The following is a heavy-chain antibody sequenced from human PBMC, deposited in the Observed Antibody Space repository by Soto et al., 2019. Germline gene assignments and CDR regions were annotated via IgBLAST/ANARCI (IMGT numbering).Heavy chain of an antibody. V-gene: IGHV4-59*08. J-gene: IGHJ4*02. CDR3: ARLRDFWSGYLDY. CDR1: GGSISSYY. CDR2: IYYSGST. D-gene: IGHD3-3*01. Sequence: SETLSLTCTVSGGSISSYYWSWIRQPPGKGLEWIWYIYYSGSTNYNPSLKSRVTISVDTSKNQFSLKLSSVTAADTAVYYCARLRDFWSGYLDYWGQGTLVTVSS.